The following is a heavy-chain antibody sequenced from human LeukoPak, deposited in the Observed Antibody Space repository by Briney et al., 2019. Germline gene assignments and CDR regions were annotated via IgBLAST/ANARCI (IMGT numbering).Heavy chain of an antibody. Sequence: GGSLRLSCVASGFTFSTYSMNWVRQAPGKGLEWVSSITSGSDYIYYTDSVKGRFTISRDNAKNSLYLQMNSLRAEDTAVYYCARDSGYDWYYFDYWGQGTLVTVSS. CDR1: GFTFSTYS. CDR3: ARDSGYDWYYFDY. V-gene: IGHV3-21*01. CDR2: ITSGSDYI. J-gene: IGHJ4*02. D-gene: IGHD5-12*01.